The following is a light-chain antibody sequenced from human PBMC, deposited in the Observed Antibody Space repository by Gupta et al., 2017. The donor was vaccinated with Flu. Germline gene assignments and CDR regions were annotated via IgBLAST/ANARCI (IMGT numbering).Light chain of an antibody. CDR2: EAS. Sequence: IVMTQSPASLSLSPGEGATLSCSASQFVSKNLAWYQQRSGQAPRLVIYEASSRATDVPPRFNGSGFGTEFTLSISSLRSEDSAIYYCQQHDSWPLAFGGGTRLEIK. CDR3: QQHDSWPLA. J-gene: IGKJ4*01. V-gene: IGKV3-15*01. CDR1: QFVSKN.